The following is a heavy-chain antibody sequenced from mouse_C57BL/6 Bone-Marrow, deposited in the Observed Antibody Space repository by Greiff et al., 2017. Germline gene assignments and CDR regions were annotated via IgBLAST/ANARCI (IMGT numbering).Heavy chain of an antibody. D-gene: IGHD2-3*01. CDR2: INYDGSST. CDR3: ARIFLCGFAY. V-gene: IGHV5-16*01. Sequence: EVQVVESEGGLVQPGSSMKLSCTASGFTFSDYYMAWVRQVPEKGLEWVANINYDGSSTSSLDSLKSRFLISRDNAKNILYLQMSSLKSEDTATYYCARIFLCGFAYWGQGTLVTVSA. J-gene: IGHJ3*01. CDR1: GFTFSDYY.